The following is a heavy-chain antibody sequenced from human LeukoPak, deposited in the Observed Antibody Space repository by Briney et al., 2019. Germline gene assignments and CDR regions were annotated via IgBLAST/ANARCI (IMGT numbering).Heavy chain of an antibody. CDR2: ISSNGGST. Sequence: PGGSLRLSCAASGFTFSSYAMHWVRQAPGKGLEYVSAISSNGGSTYYANSVKGRFTISRDNSKNTLYLQMGSLRAEDMAVYYCARDRQWLVTGHLFDYWGQGTLVTVSS. J-gene: IGHJ4*02. CDR3: ARDRQWLVTGHLFDY. CDR1: GFTFSSYA. V-gene: IGHV3-64*01. D-gene: IGHD6-19*01.